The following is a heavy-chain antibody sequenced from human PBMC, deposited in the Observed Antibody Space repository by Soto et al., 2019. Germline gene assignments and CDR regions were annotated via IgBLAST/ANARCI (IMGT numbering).Heavy chain of an antibody. Sequence: QVQLVQSGAEVKKPGSSVKVSCKASGGTFSSYAISWVRQAPGQGLEWMGGIIPIFGTPNYAQRFQGRVTITADESTSTAYVELSSLRSEDTAVYYCATLSSSRGIFFDYWGQGTLVTVSS. CDR3: ATLSSSRGIFFDY. CDR1: GGTFSSYA. CDR2: IIPIFGTP. D-gene: IGHD6-13*01. V-gene: IGHV1-69*01. J-gene: IGHJ4*02.